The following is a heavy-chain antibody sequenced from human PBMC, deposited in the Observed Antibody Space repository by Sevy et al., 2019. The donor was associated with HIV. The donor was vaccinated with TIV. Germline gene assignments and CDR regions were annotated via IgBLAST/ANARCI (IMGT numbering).Heavy chain of an antibody. V-gene: IGHV1-18*01. CDR3: ARVGDSGGSYGSDS. J-gene: IGHJ4*02. D-gene: IGHD3-22*01. Sequence: ASVKVSCEASGYTFINYGISWVRQAPGQGLEWMGWISAYNGNTDYALKFQGRVTMTTNASTSTAYMELRSLTSDDTAFYYCARVGDSGGSYGSDSWGQGTLVTVSS. CDR1: GYTFINYG. CDR2: ISAYNGNT.